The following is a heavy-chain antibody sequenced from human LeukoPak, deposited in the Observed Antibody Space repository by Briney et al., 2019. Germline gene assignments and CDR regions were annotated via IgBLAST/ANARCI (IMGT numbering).Heavy chain of an antibody. CDR2: IFSASYT. Sequence: GGSLRLSCAASGFTVSSNYMSWVRQAPGKGLEWVSVIFSASYTFYADSVKGRFTISRDTSKNTLHLQMNSLRAEDTAVYYCARLWENDYGDYWGQGTLVTVSS. CDR3: ARLWENDYGDY. J-gene: IGHJ4*02. V-gene: IGHV3-53*01. CDR1: GFTVSSNY. D-gene: IGHD3-16*01.